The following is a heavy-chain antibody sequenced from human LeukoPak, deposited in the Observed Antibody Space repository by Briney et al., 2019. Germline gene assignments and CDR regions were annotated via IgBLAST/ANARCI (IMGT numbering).Heavy chain of an antibody. CDR1: GGSFSGYY. D-gene: IGHD2-15*01. Sequence: SETLSLTCAVYGGSFSGYYWSWIRQPPGKGLEWIGEINHSGSTNYNPSLKSRVAISVDTSKNQFSLKLSSVTAADTAVYYCARGLVDDYYYGMDVWGQGTTVTVSS. V-gene: IGHV4-34*01. CDR3: ARGLVDDYYYGMDV. J-gene: IGHJ6*02. CDR2: INHSGST.